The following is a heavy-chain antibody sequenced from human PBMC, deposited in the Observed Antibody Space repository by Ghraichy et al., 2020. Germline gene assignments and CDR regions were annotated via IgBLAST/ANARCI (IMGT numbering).Heavy chain of an antibody. V-gene: IGHV3-23*01. CDR2: TSASGGST. Sequence: GESLNISCAASGFTFSSYAMSWVRQAPGKGLEWVSVTSASGGSTYYAASVKGRFTISRDNSKNTLYLQMNSLRAEDTAVYYCAKDHGNYGHYYHHGLDVWGQGTTVTVSS. CDR3: AKDHGNYGHYYHHGLDV. CDR1: GFTFSSYA. J-gene: IGHJ6*02. D-gene: IGHD4-17*01.